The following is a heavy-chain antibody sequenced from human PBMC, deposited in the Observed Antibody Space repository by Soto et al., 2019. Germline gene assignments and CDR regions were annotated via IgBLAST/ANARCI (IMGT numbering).Heavy chain of an antibody. D-gene: IGHD3-9*01. J-gene: IGHJ6*02. CDR2: IYTSGST. CDR3: ARDMGFQYYDILTGYYWRDYYYYGMDV. Sequence: LSLTCTVSGGSISSYYWSWIRQSAGKGLEWIGRIYTSGSTNYNPSLKSRVTMSVDTSKNQFSLKLSSVTAADTAVYYCARDMGFQYYDILTGYYWRDYYYYGMDVWGQGTTVTVSS. V-gene: IGHV4-4*07. CDR1: GGSISSYY.